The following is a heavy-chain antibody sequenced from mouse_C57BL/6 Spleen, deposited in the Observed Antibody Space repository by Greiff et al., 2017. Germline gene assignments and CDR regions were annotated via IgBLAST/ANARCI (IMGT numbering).Heavy chain of an antibody. CDR2: IYPGSGST. J-gene: IGHJ4*01. D-gene: IGHD2-1*01. CDR1: GYTFTSYW. CDR3: ARGGYGNYYYAMDY. Sequence: QVQLQQSGAELVKPGASVKMSCKASGYTFTSYWITWVKQRPGQGLEWIGDIYPGSGSTNYNEQFKSKATLTVDTSSSTAYMQLSSLTSEDSAVYYCARGGYGNYYYAMDYWGQGTSVTVSS. V-gene: IGHV1-55*01.